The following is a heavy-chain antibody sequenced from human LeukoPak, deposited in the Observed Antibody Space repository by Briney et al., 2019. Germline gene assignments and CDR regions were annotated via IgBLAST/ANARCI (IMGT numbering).Heavy chain of an antibody. J-gene: IGHJ4*02. CDR3: AKDTADTYDFGSGYFSSFDY. CDR1: GFTFSSYA. CDR2: ISGSGGST. D-gene: IGHD3-3*01. Sequence: GGSLRLSCAASGFTFSSYAMSWVRQAPGKGLEWVSAISGSGGSTYYADSVKGRFTISRDNSKNTLYLQMNSLRAEDTAVYYCAKDTADTYDFGSGYFSSFDYWGQETLVTVSS. V-gene: IGHV3-23*01.